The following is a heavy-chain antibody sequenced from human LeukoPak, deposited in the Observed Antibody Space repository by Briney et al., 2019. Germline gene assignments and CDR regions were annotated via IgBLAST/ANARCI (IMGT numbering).Heavy chain of an antibody. J-gene: IGHJ4*02. D-gene: IGHD3-3*01. CDR2: ISSSSRNT. CDR3: ARGGTFGVDISDY. CDR1: GFTFSTYS. Sequence: RGSLRLSCAVSGFTFSTYSMTWVRQAPGKGLEWVSSISSSSRNTYYTESVRGRFTISRDNAKNSLFLQMNSLRVEDTAVYYCARGGTFGVDISDYWGQGTLVTVSS. V-gene: IGHV3-21*01.